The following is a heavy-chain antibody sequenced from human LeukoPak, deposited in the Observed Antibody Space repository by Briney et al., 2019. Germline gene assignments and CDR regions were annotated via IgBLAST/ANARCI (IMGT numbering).Heavy chain of an antibody. J-gene: IGHJ4*02. Sequence: GSLRLSCAASGYTFSSYGMHWVRQAPGKGLEWIGEIYHSGSTNYNPSLKSRVTISVDKSKNQFSLKLSSVTAADTAVYYCARAAGLVWFGEFFDYWGQGALVTVSS. D-gene: IGHD3-10*01. V-gene: IGHV4-4*02. CDR3: ARAAGLVWFGEFFDY. CDR2: IYHSGST. CDR1: GYTFSSYG.